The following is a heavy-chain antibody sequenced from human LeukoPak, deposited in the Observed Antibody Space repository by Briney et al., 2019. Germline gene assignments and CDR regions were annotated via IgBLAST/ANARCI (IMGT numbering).Heavy chain of an antibody. D-gene: IGHD3-3*01. Sequence: GGSLRLSCAASGFTFSTFSMTWVRQGPGKGLEWVSTIGATGNTFYADSVKGRFTISRDRSKNTLDLQMSSLRAEDTAVYYCAKRGDRSGYYLYFESWDQGTLVTVSS. CDR3: AKRGDRSGYYLYFES. CDR1: GFTFSTFS. J-gene: IGHJ4*02. CDR2: IGATGNT. V-gene: IGHV3-23*01.